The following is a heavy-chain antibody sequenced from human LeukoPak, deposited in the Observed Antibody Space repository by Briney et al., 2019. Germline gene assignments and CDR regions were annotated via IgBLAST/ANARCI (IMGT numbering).Heavy chain of an antibody. D-gene: IGHD1-26*01. Sequence: GRSLRLSCAASGFTFSSYAMHWVRQAPGRGLEWVAVISYDGSNKYYADSVRGRFTISSDNSKNTLYLQMNSLRAEDTGVYYCAKNWVSGSFYNQLDYWGQGTLVTVSS. J-gene: IGHJ4*02. CDR2: ISYDGSNK. V-gene: IGHV3-30*04. CDR3: AKNWVSGSFYNQLDY. CDR1: GFTFSSYA.